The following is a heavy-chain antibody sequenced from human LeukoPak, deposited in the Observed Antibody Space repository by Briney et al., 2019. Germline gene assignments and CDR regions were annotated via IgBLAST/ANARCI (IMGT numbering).Heavy chain of an antibody. J-gene: IGHJ4*02. V-gene: IGHV4-59*08. CDR1: GGSISSYY. CDR3: ARGPNYPSPSPFDY. Sequence: SETLSLTCTVSGGSISSYYCSWIRQPPGKGLEWIGYIYYSGSTDYNPSLKSRVTISVDTSKNQFSLKLSSVTAADTAVYYCARGPNYPSPSPFDYWGQGTLVTVSS. CDR2: IYYSGST. D-gene: IGHD5-24*01.